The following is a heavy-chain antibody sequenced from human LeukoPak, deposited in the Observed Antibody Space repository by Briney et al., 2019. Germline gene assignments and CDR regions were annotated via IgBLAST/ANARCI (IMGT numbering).Heavy chain of an antibody. D-gene: IGHD6-19*01. CDR1: GGSISSYC. CDR2: IYYSGST. Sequence: SETLSLTCTVAGGSISSYCWSWLRQPPGKGLEWIGYIYYSGSTNYNPSLKSRVTISVDTSKNQFSLKLSSVTAADTAVYYCARHGYSSGSLAWFDPWGQGTQVTVSS. CDR3: ARHGYSSGSLAWFDP. J-gene: IGHJ5*02. V-gene: IGHV4-59*01.